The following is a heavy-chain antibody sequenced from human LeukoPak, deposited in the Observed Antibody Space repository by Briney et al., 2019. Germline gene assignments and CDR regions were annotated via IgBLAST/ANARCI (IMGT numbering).Heavy chain of an antibody. CDR3: AVRPSPRDAFDI. CDR2: INHSGST. J-gene: IGHJ3*02. V-gene: IGHV4-34*01. CDR1: GGSFSGYY. Sequence: PSETLSLTCAVYGGSFSGYYWSWIRQPPGKGLEWIGEINHSGSTNYNPSLKSRVTISVDTSKNQFSLKLSPVTAADTAVYYCAVRPSPRDAFDIWGQGTMVTVSS.